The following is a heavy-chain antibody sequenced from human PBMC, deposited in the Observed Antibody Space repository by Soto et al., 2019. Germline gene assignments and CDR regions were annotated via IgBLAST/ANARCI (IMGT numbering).Heavy chain of an antibody. CDR2: IKSKADGETK. J-gene: IGHJ5*02. V-gene: IGHV3-15*01. Sequence: PGGSLRLSCAASGFTFSHAWMSWVRQAPGKGLEWVGRIKSKADGETKDYGAPVRGRFTISRDDSRDILYLHMNSLRIEDTAVYYCCVIKRRDQYSTSGYWFDPWGPGTLVTVSS. D-gene: IGHD4-4*01. CDR3: CVIKRRDQYSTSGYWFDP. CDR1: GFTFSHAW.